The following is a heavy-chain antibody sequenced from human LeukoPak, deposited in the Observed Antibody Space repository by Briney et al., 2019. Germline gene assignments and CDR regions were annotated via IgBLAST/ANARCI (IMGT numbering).Heavy chain of an antibody. CDR1: GFTFSSYA. CDR3: ARTPKTVKNYYYMDV. J-gene: IGHJ6*03. CDR2: ISGSGGST. D-gene: IGHD1-14*01. V-gene: IGHV3-23*01. Sequence: PGGSLRLSCAASGFTFSSYAMSWVRQAPGKGLEWVSAISGSGGSTYYADSVKGRFTISRDNSKNTLYLQMNSLRAEDTAVYYCARTPKTVKNYYYMDVWGKGTTVTISS.